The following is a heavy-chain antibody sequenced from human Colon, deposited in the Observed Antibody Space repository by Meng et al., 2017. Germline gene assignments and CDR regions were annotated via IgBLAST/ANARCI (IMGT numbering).Heavy chain of an antibody. Sequence: QPQLQESGPGLVKPSEALSLTCSVSGGSISTSGYYWGWIRQPPGKGLEWIGSIGHSGFTYYTPSLKSRVTVSTDTSRNQFFLWLTSVTAADTAVYYCVRSSGWVKTGFDPWGQGTLVTVSS. J-gene: IGHJ5*02. V-gene: IGHV4-39*01. D-gene: IGHD6-19*01. CDR2: IGHSGFT. CDR1: GGSISTSGYY. CDR3: VRSSGWVKTGFDP.